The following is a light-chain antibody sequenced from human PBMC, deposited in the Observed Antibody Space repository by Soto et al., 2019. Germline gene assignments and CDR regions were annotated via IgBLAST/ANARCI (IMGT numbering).Light chain of an antibody. CDR2: RNN. Sequence: QSVLTQPPSASGTPGQRVTISCSGSSSSIGSIYVYWYQQLPGTAPKLLIYRNNQRPSGVPDRFSGSKSGTSASLAISGLRSEDEADYYCAAWDDSLSGVVFGGGTQLTVL. CDR3: AAWDDSLSGVV. V-gene: IGLV1-47*01. CDR1: SSSIGSIY. J-gene: IGLJ7*01.